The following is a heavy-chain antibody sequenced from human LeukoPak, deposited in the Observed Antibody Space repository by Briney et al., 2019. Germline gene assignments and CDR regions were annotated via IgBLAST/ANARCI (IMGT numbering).Heavy chain of an antibody. CDR1: GASVTHGGFS. D-gene: IGHD4-17*01. V-gene: IGHV4-61*08. Sequence: SETLSLTCAVSGASVTHGGFSWTWVRQPPGKGLEWLALISYSGSAHYTLSLKSRVTISVDTSKNQFSLKLSSVTAADTAVYYCARVPHPYGVVAFDIWGQGTMVTVSS. J-gene: IGHJ3*02. CDR3: ARVPHPYGVVAFDI. CDR2: ISYSGSA.